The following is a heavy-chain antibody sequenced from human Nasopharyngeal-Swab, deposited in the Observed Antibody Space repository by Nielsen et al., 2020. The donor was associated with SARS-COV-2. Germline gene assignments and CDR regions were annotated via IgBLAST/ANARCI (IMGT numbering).Heavy chain of an antibody. CDR1: GITFSTSW. Sequence: ESLKISCAASGITFSTSWMHWVRQGPGKGLVWVSRINNDGSRTNYADSVKGRFTISRDNAKNTLYLQMNRLKVDDTALYFCARGYDDTNFDYWGQGTLVTVSS. V-gene: IGHV3-74*01. CDR2: INNDGSRT. CDR3: ARGYDDTNFDY. J-gene: IGHJ4*02. D-gene: IGHD3-9*01.